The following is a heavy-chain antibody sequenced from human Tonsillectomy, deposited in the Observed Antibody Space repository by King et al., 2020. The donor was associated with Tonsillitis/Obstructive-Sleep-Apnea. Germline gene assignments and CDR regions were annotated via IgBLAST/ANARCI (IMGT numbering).Heavy chain of an antibody. D-gene: IGHD3-22*01. CDR3: ARGTYYDSSGYYHFDY. CDR1: GGTFITYA. J-gene: IGHJ4*02. V-gene: IGHV1-69*10. CDR2: IIPIVGVA. Sequence: QLVQSGAEVKRPGSSVKVSCKAPGGTFITYAISWVRQAPGQGLEWMGGIIPIVGVANYAQNFQGRVTITADRSTSTAYMERSSLRSEDTAVYYCARGTYYDSSGYYHFDYWGQGTLVTVSS.